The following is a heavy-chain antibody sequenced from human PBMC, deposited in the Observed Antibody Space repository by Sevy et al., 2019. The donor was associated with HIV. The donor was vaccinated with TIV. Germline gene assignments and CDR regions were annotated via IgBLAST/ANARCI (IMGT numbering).Heavy chain of an antibody. CDR1: GFTVSSNY. CDR2: IYSGGST. V-gene: IGHV3-53*01. J-gene: IGHJ3*02. Sequence: GGSLRLSCAASGFTVSSNYMSWVRQAPGKGLEWVSLIYSGGSTYYADSVKGRFTISRDNSKNTLYLQMNSLRAEDTAVYYCARDRFNYGGNLDAFDIWGQGTMVTVSS. CDR3: ARDRFNYGGNLDAFDI. D-gene: IGHD4-17*01.